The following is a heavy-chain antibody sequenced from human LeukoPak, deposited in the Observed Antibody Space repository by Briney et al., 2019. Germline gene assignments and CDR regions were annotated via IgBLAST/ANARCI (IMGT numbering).Heavy chain of an antibody. CDR3: AKDLRDDPYSSSWYGPDS. CDR2: ISGGGDVT. D-gene: IGHD6-13*01. J-gene: IGHJ4*02. Sequence: GGSLRLSCAASDFNFITYAMSWVRQAPGKGLEWVSTISGGGDVTYYADSVKGRFTISRDNSKNTLYLQMNSLRAEDTALYYCAKDLRDDPYSSSWYGPDSWGQGTLVTVSS. CDR1: DFNFITYA. V-gene: IGHV3-23*01.